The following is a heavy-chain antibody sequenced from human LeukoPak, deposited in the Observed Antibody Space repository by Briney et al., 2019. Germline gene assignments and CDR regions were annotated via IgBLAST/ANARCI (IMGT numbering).Heavy chain of an antibody. CDR1: GGTFSSYA. J-gene: IGHJ3*02. Sequence: SVKVCCKASGGTFSSYAISWVRQAPGQGLEWVGGIIPIFGTANYAQKFQGRVTITTDESTSTAYMELSSLRSEDTAVYYCARDGGDAFDIWGQGTMVTVSS. V-gene: IGHV1-69*05. CDR2: IIPIFGTA. CDR3: ARDGGDAFDI.